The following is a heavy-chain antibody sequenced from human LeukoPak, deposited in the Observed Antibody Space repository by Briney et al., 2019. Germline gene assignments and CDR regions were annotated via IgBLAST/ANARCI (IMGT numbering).Heavy chain of an antibody. Sequence: PGGSLRLSCVASGFTFSTYSIDWVRQAPGKGLEWVSYISSGSGTIYYADSVKGRFTISRDNAKNSLYLQMNSLRAEDTAVYYCAILRDEFYPRGQGTLVTVSS. J-gene: IGHJ5*02. V-gene: IGHV3-48*01. CDR1: GFTFSTYS. CDR3: AILRDEFYP. CDR2: ISSGSGTI. D-gene: IGHD2/OR15-2a*01.